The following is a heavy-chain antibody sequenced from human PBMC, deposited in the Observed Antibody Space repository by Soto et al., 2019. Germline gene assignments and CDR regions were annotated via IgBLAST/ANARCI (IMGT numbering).Heavy chain of an antibody. J-gene: IGHJ4*02. D-gene: IGHD3-10*01. V-gene: IGHV3-48*02. CDR2: ISSSSSTI. Sequence: EVQLVESGGGLVQPGGSLRLSCAASGFTCSSYSMNRVRQAPGKGLEWVSYISSSSSTIYYADSVKGRFTISRDNAKNSLYLQMNSLRDEDTAVYYCAREPVRMITMVRGVTAFDYWGQGTLVTVSS. CDR3: AREPVRMITMVRGVTAFDY. CDR1: GFTCSSYS.